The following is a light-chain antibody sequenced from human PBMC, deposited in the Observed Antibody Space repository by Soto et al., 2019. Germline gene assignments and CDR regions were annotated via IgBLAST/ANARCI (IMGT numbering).Light chain of an antibody. Sequence: QSVLTQPASVSGSPGQSITISCTGTSSDVGGYNYVSWYQQHPGKAPKLIIYEVSNRPSGVSNRFSGSKSDNTASLTISGLQAEDEADYYCGAYTGSNTYVFGTGTKLTVL. CDR1: SSDVGGYNY. J-gene: IGLJ1*01. CDR3: GAYTGSNTYV. CDR2: EVS. V-gene: IGLV2-14*01.